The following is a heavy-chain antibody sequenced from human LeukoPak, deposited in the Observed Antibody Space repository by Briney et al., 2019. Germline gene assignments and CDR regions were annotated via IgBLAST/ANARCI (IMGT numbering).Heavy chain of an antibody. Sequence: GGSLRLSCAASGFTFSSYNMNWVHQAPGKGLEWVSTISGSSSGGNTYYADSVKGRFTISRDNSKNTLYLQMNSLRAEDTAIYYCAKSGLNRFDYWGQGTLVTVSS. D-gene: IGHD2-15*01. CDR1: GFTFSSYN. CDR2: ISGSSSGGNT. CDR3: AKSGLNRFDY. V-gene: IGHV3-23*01. J-gene: IGHJ4*02.